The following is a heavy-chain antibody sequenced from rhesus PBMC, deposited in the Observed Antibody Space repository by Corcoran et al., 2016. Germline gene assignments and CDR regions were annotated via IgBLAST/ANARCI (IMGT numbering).Heavy chain of an antibody. CDR3: AKGDSAFDY. J-gene: IGHJ4*01. CDR2: ISSGGSP. CDR1: GFTFSSFA. Sequence: EVQLVESGGGLAKPGGSLRLSCAASGFTFSSFAMHWVRQAPGRGLEWVSAISSGGSPYYADSMKGRFSISRDNSKNTLSLQMNSLRTEDTAVYYCAKGDSAFDYWGQGVLVTVSS. D-gene: IGHD2-33*01. V-gene: IGHV3-103*01.